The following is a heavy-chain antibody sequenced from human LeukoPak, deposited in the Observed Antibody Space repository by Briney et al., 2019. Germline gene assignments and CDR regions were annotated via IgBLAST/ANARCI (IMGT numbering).Heavy chain of an antibody. Sequence: SETLSLTCAVYGGSFSGYYWSWIRQPPGKGLEWIGEINHSGSTNYNPSLKSRVTISVDTSKNQFSLKLSSVTAADTAVYYCAARRIFHYYYMDVWGKGTTVTISS. CDR3: AARRIFHYYYMDV. J-gene: IGHJ6*03. CDR2: INHSGST. CDR1: GGSFSGYY. V-gene: IGHV4-34*01. D-gene: IGHD3-3*02.